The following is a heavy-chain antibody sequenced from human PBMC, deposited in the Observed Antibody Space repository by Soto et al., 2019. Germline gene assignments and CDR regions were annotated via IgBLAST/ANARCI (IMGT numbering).Heavy chain of an antibody. CDR3: ARVLGPQDDACVDH. D-gene: IGHD3-16*01. CDR1: ACSTSSCY. V-gene: IGHV4-59*01. CDR2: IYYSGST. Sequence: SETRSLTWTVCACSTSSCYCSWCRHPPGKGLEWIGYIYYSGSTNYNPSLKSRVTISVDTSKNQFSLKLSAVTAADTAVYYCARVLGPQDDACVDHCGQGTLVTVPS. J-gene: IGHJ4*02.